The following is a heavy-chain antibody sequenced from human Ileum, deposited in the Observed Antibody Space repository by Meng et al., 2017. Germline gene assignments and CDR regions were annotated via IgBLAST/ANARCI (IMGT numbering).Heavy chain of an antibody. V-gene: IGHV4-61*02. CDR1: GGSITSRSYY. CDR3: ARTYCTTNSCHSYFDY. D-gene: IGHD2-2*01. CDR2: IYSSGST. Sequence: SETLSLTCTVSGGSITSRSYYWSWIRQSAGKGLEWIGRIYSSGSTTYNPSLKSRVTISVDTSKNQFSLRLSSVIAADTAVYYCARTYCTTNSCHSYFDYWDQGTLVTVSS. J-gene: IGHJ4*02.